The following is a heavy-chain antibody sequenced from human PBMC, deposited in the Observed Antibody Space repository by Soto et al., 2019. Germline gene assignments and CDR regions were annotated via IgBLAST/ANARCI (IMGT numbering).Heavy chain of an antibody. J-gene: IGHJ4*02. V-gene: IGHV1-69*01. D-gene: IGHD2-21*02. CDR3: ARDAKGVTTPFDY. CDR2: IIPIFGTT. Sequence: QVQLVQSGAEVKKPGSSVKVSCKASGGTFSGYAISWVRQAPGQGLEWMGGIIPIFGTTSYSQKFQGRLTIAEDESTSTDYMQLSSLRSEDTAVYYCARDAKGVTTPFDYWGQGTLVTVSS. CDR1: GGTFSGYA.